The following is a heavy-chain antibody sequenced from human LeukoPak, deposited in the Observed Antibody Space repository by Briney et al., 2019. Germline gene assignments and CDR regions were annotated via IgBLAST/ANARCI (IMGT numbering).Heavy chain of an antibody. CDR1: GGSFSGYY. J-gene: IGHJ3*02. CDR3: ARHQTDSSGYSHHDAFDI. D-gene: IGHD3-22*01. Sequence: PSETLSLTCAVYGGSFSGYYWSWIRQPPGKGLEWIGEINHSGSTNYNPSLKSRVTISVDTSKNQFSLKLSSVTAADTAVYYCARHQTDSSGYSHHDAFDIWGQGTMVTVSS. CDR2: INHSGST. V-gene: IGHV4-34*01.